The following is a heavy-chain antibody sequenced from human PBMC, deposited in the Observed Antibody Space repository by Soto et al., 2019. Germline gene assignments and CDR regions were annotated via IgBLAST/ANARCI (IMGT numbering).Heavy chain of an antibody. CDR3: ARVELHHWNSYFQCVDV. V-gene: IGHV3-72*01. J-gene: IGHJ6*02. D-gene: IGHD1-7*01. CDR1: GFTFSEQY. CDR2: IKNKAYSYTT. Sequence: PGGSLRLSCAASGFTFSEQYMDWVRQAPGKGLEWVGRIKNKAYSYTTDYAASVRGRFSISRDDSKNSLYLPMNSLRTEDTALYFCARVELHHWNSYFQCVDVWGQGNTVTVSS.